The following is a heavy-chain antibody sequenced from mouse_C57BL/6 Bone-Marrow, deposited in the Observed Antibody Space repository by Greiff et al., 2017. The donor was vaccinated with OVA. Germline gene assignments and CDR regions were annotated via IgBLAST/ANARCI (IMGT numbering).Heavy chain of an antibody. CDR3: AKKAYGYPYAMDY. CDR2: IWRGGST. Sequence: VQLQQSGPGLVQPSQSLSITCTVSGFSLTSYGVHWVRQSPGKGLEWLGVIWRGGSTDYNAAFMSRLSITKDNSKSQVFFKMNSLQADDTAIYYCAKKAYGYPYAMDYWGQGTSVTVSS. D-gene: IGHD2-2*01. CDR1: GFSLTSYG. J-gene: IGHJ4*01. V-gene: IGHV2-5*01.